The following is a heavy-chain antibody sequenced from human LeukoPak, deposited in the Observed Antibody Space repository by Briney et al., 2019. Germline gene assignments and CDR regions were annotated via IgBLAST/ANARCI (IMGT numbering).Heavy chain of an antibody. V-gene: IGHV3-30*02. CDR1: GFTFSSCS. CDR2: IRYDGSNK. D-gene: IGHD4-17*01. J-gene: IGHJ4*02. Sequence: PGGSLRLSCAASGFTFSSCSMNWVRQAPGKGLEWVAFIRYDGSNKYYADSVKGRFTISRDNSKNTLYLQMNSLRAEDTAVYYCAKAHSYGDYLHYFDYWGQGALVTVSS. CDR3: AKAHSYGDYLHYFDY.